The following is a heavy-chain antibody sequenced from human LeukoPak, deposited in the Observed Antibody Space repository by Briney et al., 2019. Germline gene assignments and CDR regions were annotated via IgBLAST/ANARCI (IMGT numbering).Heavy chain of an antibody. Sequence: SQTLSLTCAISGDSVSSNSASWNWIRQSPSRGLEWLGRTYYRSKWFNDYAGSVKGRITINPDTSKNQFTPQLNSVTPEDTAVYFCTRGSFMDVWGQGTTVTVSS. CDR1: GDSVSSNSAS. J-gene: IGHJ6*02. V-gene: IGHV6-1*01. CDR2: TYYRSKWFN. CDR3: TRGSFMDV.